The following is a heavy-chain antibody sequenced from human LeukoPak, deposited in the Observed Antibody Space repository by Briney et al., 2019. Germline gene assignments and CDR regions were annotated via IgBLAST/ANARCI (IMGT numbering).Heavy chain of an antibody. V-gene: IGHV3-23*01. D-gene: IGHD2-15*01. CDR1: GFTFSSYW. J-gene: IGHJ4*02. Sequence: GGSLRLSSAASGFTFSSYWMSWVRQAPGKGLEWVSAISGSGGSTYYADSVKGRFTISRDNSKNTLYLQMNSLRAEDTAVYYCAKAGAVVVVAAKYFDYWGQGTLVTVSS. CDR3: AKAGAVVVVAAKYFDY. CDR2: ISGSGGST.